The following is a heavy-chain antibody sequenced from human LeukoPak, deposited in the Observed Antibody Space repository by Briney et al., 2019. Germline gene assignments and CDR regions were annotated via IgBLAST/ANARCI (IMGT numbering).Heavy chain of an antibody. Sequence: GGSLRLSCAASGFTFSSYAMSWVRQAPGKRLEWVSAISGSGGSTYYADSVKGRFTISRDNSKNTLYLQMNSLRAEDTAVYYCATEQWLAPTHFDYWGQGTLVTVSS. CDR1: GFTFSSYA. CDR3: ATEQWLAPTHFDY. V-gene: IGHV3-23*01. J-gene: IGHJ4*02. CDR2: ISGSGGST. D-gene: IGHD6-19*01.